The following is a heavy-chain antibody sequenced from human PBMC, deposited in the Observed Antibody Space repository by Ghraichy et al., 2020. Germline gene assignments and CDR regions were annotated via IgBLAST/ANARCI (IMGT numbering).Heavy chain of an antibody. CDR1: GGSISSSSYY. J-gene: IGHJ5*02. D-gene: IGHD1-26*01. V-gene: IGHV4-39*07. CDR2: IYYIGST. CDR3: ARVPVVVGATWEHLNWFDP. Sequence: SETLSLTCTVSGGSISSSSYYWGWIRQPPGKGLEWIGSIYYIGSTYYNPSLKSRVTISVDTSKNQFSLKLSSVTAADTAVYYCARVPVVVGATWEHLNWFDPWGQGTLVTVSS.